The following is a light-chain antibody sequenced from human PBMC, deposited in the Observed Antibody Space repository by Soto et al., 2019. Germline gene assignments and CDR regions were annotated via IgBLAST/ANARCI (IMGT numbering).Light chain of an antibody. V-gene: IGLV2-14*01. J-gene: IGLJ2*01. Sequence: QSALTQPASVSGSPGQSITISCTGTNSDVGSYNYVSWYQHHPGIAPKLMIYEVSNRPSGVSNRFSGAKSGNTASLTISGRQDEDEAHDYCNSYTDSSTLVVFGGGTKVTVL. CDR1: NSDVGSYNY. CDR3: NSYTDSSTLVV. CDR2: EVS.